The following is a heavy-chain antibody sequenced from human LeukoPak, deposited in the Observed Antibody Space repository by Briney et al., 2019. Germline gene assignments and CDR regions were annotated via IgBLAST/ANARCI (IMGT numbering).Heavy chain of an antibody. V-gene: IGHV4-34*01. CDR3: ARGKWGATRLGFDY. D-gene: IGHD1-26*01. J-gene: IGHJ4*02. Sequence: SETLSLTCAVYGGSFCGYYWSWIRQPPGKGLEWVGEINHSGSTNYNPSLKSRVTISVDTSKNQFSLKLSSVTAADTAVYYCARGKWGATRLGFDYWGQGTLVTVSS. CDR2: INHSGST. CDR1: GGSFCGYY.